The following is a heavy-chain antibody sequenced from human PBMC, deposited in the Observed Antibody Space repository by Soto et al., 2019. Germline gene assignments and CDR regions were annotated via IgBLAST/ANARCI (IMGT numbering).Heavy chain of an antibody. J-gene: IGHJ5*02. CDR1: GYSITAGGYY. CDR3: ARMYSSGSGWFHP. D-gene: IGHD6-19*01. Sequence: SETLSLTXFVSGYSITAGGYYWSWIRHHPGKGLEWIGSFYSSGSIIYNPSLRSRVSISGDTSSNQFSMSLTSVTAADTARYYCARMYSSGSGWFHPWGQGTLVTVSS. V-gene: IGHV4-31*02. CDR2: FYSSGSI.